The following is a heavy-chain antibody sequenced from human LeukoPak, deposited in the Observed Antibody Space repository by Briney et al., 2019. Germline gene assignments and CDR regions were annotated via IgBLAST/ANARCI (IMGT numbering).Heavy chain of an antibody. J-gene: IGHJ4*02. V-gene: IGHV3-30*14. D-gene: IGHD5-12*01. CDR3: ARGLGYFDY. CDR1: GFTFSSYA. Sequence: QPGGSLRLSCAASGFTFSSYAMHWVRQAPGKGLEWVAVISYDGSNKYCADSVKGRFTISRDNSKNTRYLQMNGLRAEDTAVYYCARGLGYFDYWGQGTLVTVSS. CDR2: ISYDGSNK.